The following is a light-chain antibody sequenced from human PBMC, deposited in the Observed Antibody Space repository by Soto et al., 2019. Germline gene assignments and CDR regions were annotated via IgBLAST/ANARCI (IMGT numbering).Light chain of an antibody. V-gene: IGLV2-14*01. CDR2: EVT. CDR1: RSDVGAYNY. CDR3: SSFASRVPCV. J-gene: IGLJ1*01. Sequence: QSVLTQPGSVSGSPGQSIAISCTGARSDVGAYNYVSWYQQHPGKAPKLMISEVTNRPSGVSDRFSGSKSGNTASLTISGLQAEYEADYYCSSFASRVPCVFGNGTKVTV.